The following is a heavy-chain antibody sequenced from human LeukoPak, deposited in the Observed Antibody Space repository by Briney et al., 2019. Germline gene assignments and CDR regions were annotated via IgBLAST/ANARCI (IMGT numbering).Heavy chain of an antibody. CDR3: ARLSYDTSGYWPDYFDY. Sequence: NSSETLSLTCTVSGGSISSYYWSWLRQPPGKGLEWIGYIYYSGSTNYSPSLKSRVTISVDTSKNQFTLKLSSVTAADTAVYYCARLSYDTSGYWPDYFDYWGQGTLVTVSS. V-gene: IGHV4-59*08. CDR2: IYYSGST. D-gene: IGHD3-22*01. CDR1: GGSISSYY. J-gene: IGHJ4*02.